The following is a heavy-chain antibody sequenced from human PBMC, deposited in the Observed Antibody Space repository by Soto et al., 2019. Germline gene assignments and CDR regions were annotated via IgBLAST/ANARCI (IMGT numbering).Heavy chain of an antibody. CDR1: GYTFTHYG. CDR2: INSVSGDT. Sequence: QVQLVQSGAEVKKPGASVKVSCQASGYTFTHYGITWVRQAPGQGLEWMGWINSVSGDTNYPQKLQGRLTMTPDTSTNTVYMELSNLRSDDTAVYYCARDRHSGGKYWDFEIWGRGTLVTVSS. CDR3: ARDRHSGGKYWDFEI. D-gene: IGHD2-15*01. J-gene: IGHJ2*01. V-gene: IGHV1-18*01.